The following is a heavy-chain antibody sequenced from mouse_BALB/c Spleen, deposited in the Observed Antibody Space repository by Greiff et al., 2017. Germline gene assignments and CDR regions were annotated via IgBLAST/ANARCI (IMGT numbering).Heavy chain of an antibody. V-gene: IGHV1-69*02. Sequence: VKLMESGAELVRPGASVKLSCKASGYTFTSYWINWVKQRPGQGLEWIGNIYPSDSYTNYNQKFKDKATLTVDKSSSTAYMELRSLTSEDTAVYYCARGYRLYYYAMDYWGQGTSVTVSS. J-gene: IGHJ4*01. CDR3: ARGYRLYYYAMDY. CDR2: IYPSDSYT. D-gene: IGHD2-14*01. CDR1: GYTFTSYW.